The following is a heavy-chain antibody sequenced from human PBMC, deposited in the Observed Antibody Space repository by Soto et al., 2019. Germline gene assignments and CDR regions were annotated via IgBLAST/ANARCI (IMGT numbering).Heavy chain of an antibody. CDR3: ASEGELRRPVYFDY. J-gene: IGHJ4*02. D-gene: IGHD3-16*01. Sequence: GGSLRLSCAASGFTFSSYWMSWVRQAPGKGLEWVANIKQDGSEKYYVDSVEGRFTISRDNAKNSLYLQMNSLRAEDTAVYYCASEGELRRPVYFDYWGQGTLVTVSS. CDR1: GFTFSSYW. V-gene: IGHV3-7*03. CDR2: IKQDGSEK.